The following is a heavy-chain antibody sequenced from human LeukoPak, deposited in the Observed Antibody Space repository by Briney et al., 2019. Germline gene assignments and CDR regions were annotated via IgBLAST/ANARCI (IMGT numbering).Heavy chain of an antibody. J-gene: IGHJ4*02. D-gene: IGHD5-18*01. CDR3: ATNPNSYGRDY. Sequence: SGKVSCKASGDTFTGRYMHWVRQAPGQGLEWMGRIDPNSGVTNLAQKFQGRVTMTRDTSVSTAYMELSGLGSDDTAVYYCATNPNSYGRDYCGQGTLVTVSS. CDR2: IDPNSGVT. V-gene: IGHV1-2*06. CDR1: GDTFTGRY.